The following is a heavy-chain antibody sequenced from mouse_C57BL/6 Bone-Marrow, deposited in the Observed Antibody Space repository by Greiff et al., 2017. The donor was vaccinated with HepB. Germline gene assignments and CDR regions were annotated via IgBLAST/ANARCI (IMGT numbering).Heavy chain of an antibody. Sequence: VQLQQSGPELVKPGASVKISCKASGYSLTGYYMNWVKQSPEKSLEWIGEINPSTGGTTYNQKFKAKATLTVDKSSSTAYMQLKSLTSEDSAVYYCARWGQLSPGWFAYWGQGTLVTVSA. J-gene: IGHJ3*01. CDR3: ARWGQLSPGWFAY. D-gene: IGHD3-2*02. V-gene: IGHV1-42*01. CDR1: GYSLTGYY. CDR2: INPSTGGT.